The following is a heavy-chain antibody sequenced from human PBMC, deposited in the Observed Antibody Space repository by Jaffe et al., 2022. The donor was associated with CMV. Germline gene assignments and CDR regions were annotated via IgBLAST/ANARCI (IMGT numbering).Heavy chain of an antibody. J-gene: IGHJ4*02. CDR1: GFTFDDYA. Sequence: EVQLVESGGGLVQPGRSLRLSCAASGFTFDDYAMHWVRQAPGKGLEWVSGISWNSGSIGYADSVKGRFTISRDNAKNSLYLQMNSLRAEDTALYYCAKEGKISGWHPFDYWGQGTLVTVSS. V-gene: IGHV3-9*01. CDR2: ISWNSGSI. D-gene: IGHD6-19*01. CDR3: AKEGKISGWHPFDY.